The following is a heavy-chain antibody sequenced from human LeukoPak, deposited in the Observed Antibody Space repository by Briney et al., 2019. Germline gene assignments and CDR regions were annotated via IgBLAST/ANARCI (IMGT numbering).Heavy chain of an antibody. CDR3: ARGGTMIVADLDY. D-gene: IGHD3-22*01. CDR2: INPNSGGT. Sequence: GASVKVSCKASGYTFTDFYIHWMRQAPGQGLEWMGWINPNSGGTNYAQKFQGRVTITRDTSISTAYMELSRLRSDDTAVYYCARGGTMIVADLDYWGQGTLVTVSS. V-gene: IGHV1-2*02. CDR1: GYTFTDFY. J-gene: IGHJ4*02.